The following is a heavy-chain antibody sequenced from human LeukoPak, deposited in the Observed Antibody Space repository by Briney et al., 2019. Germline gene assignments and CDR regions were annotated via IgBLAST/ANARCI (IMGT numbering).Heavy chain of an antibody. CDR1: GFTFSSYG. CDR2: IRYDGSNK. V-gene: IGHV3-30*02. J-gene: IGHJ4*02. CDR3: ARRVAPSDY. Sequence: GGSLRLSCAASGFTFSSYGMHWVRQAPGKGLEWVSFIRYDGSNKYYADSEKGRFTISRDNSKTTIYLQMNSLRAEDTAVYYCARRVAPSDYWGQGTLVTVSS.